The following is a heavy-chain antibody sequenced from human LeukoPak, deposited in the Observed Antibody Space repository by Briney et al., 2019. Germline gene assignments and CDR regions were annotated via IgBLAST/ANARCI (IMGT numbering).Heavy chain of an antibody. CDR1: GGSISSYY. Sequence: PSETLSLTCTVSGGSISSYYWSWIRQPAGKGLEWIGRIYTSGSTNYNPSLKSRLTISVDTSKNQFSLKLTSVTAADTAVYYCARMISRTAFDIWGQGTMVTVSS. D-gene: IGHD3-16*01. CDR3: ARMISRTAFDI. V-gene: IGHV4-4*07. J-gene: IGHJ3*02. CDR2: IYTSGST.